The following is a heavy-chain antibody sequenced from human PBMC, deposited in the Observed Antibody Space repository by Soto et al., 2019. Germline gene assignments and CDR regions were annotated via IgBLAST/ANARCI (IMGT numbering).Heavy chain of an antibody. CDR3: AKDPPRMIVVVITHDAFDI. V-gene: IGHV3-23*01. CDR2: ISGSGGST. J-gene: IGHJ3*02. D-gene: IGHD3-22*01. Sequence: GGSLRLSCAASGFTFSSYAMSWVRQAPGKGLEWVSAISGSGGSTYYADSVKGRFTISRDNSKNTLYLQMNSLRAEDTAVYYCAKDPPRMIVVVITHDAFDIWGQGTMVTVS. CDR1: GFTFSSYA.